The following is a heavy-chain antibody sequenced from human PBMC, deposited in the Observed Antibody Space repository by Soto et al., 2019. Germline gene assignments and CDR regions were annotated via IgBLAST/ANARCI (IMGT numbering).Heavy chain of an antibody. CDR3: ATEDIVVVPAAIHPYYYYGMDV. CDR1: GYTLTELS. Sequence: ASVKVSCKVSGYTLTELSMHWVRQAPGKGLERMGGFDPEDGETIYAQKFQGRVTMTEDTSTDTAYMELSSLRSEDTAVYYRATEDIVVVPAAIHPYYYYGMDVWGQGTTVTVSS. J-gene: IGHJ6*02. CDR2: FDPEDGET. V-gene: IGHV1-24*01. D-gene: IGHD2-2*02.